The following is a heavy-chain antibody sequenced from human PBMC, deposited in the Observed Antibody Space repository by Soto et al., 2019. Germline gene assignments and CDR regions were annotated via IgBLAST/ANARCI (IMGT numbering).Heavy chain of an antibody. D-gene: IGHD1-26*01. CDR1: GGTFNTYT. CDR2: VIPMYDSV. Sequence: QVQLVQSGAEVKKPGSSVKVSCEASGGTFNTYTINWVRQAPGRGLEWMGQVIPMYDSVNYAESFQGRVTITADKYTTIAYMELSSLRSEDTALYFCASWRSYSGSYCFDYWGQGTLVIVSS. J-gene: IGHJ4*02. V-gene: IGHV1-69*06. CDR3: ASWRSYSGSYCFDY.